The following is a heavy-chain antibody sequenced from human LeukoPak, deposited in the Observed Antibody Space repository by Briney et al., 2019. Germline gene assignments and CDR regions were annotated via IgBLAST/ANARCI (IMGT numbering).Heavy chain of an antibody. D-gene: IGHD3-22*01. Sequence: GSLRLSCAASGFSFSDSYMSWIRQPPGKGLEWIGEINHSGSTNYNPSLKSRVTISVDTSKKQFSLKLSSVTAADTAVYYCVTYYFDSSGPKKNYWGQGTLVTVSS. CDR1: GFSFSDSY. CDR2: INHSGST. V-gene: IGHV4-34*08. J-gene: IGHJ4*02. CDR3: VTYYFDSSGPKKNY.